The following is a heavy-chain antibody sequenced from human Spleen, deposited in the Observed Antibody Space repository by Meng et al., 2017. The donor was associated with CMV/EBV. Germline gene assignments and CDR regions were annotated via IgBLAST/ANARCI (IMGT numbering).Heavy chain of an antibody. J-gene: IGHJ4*02. CDR3: ARATTYSGSGSYYSD. Sequence: SVQVSCKASGGTFSSYTISWVRQAPGQGLEWMGRIIPILGIANYAQKFQGRVTITADKSTSTAYMELSSLRSEDTAVYYCARATTYSGSGSYYSDWGQGTLVTVSS. V-gene: IGHV1-69*02. D-gene: IGHD3-10*01. CDR1: GGTFSSYT. CDR2: IIPILGIA.